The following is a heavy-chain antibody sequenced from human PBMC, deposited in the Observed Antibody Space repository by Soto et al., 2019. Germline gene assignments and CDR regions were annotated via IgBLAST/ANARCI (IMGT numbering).Heavy chain of an antibody. Sequence: GESLKISCTTSGNTFTIYWIGWVRQMPGKGLEWVGIVNPADSYTTYSPSFEGHVTISADNSVRTAYLQWRSLKASDTAMYYCALKXLGYCTNGTCFSGYFDSWGRGTLVTVSS. CDR2: VNPADSYT. CDR1: GNTFTIYW. CDR3: ALKXLGYCTNGTCFSGYFDS. V-gene: IGHV5-51*01. J-gene: IGHJ4*02. D-gene: IGHD2-15*01.